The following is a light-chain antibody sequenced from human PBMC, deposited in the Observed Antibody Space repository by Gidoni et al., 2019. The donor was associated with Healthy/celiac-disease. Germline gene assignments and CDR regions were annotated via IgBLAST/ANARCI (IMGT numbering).Light chain of an antibody. CDR3: QKYNSAPLT. CDR1: QGISKY. J-gene: IGKJ4*01. Sequence: DIQMTQSPSSLSASVGDRVTITCRASQGISKYLAWYQQKPGKVPKLLIYAASTLQSGVPSRFSSSGSGTDFTLTISSMQPEDVATYYCQKYNSAPLTFGGGTKVEIK. CDR2: AAS. V-gene: IGKV1-27*01.